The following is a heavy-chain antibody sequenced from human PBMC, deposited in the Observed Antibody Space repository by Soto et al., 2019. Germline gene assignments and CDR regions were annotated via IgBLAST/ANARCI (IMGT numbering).Heavy chain of an antibody. D-gene: IGHD6-19*01. Sequence: EVQLVESGGDLDQPGGSLRLSCAASAFTFSDYWMHWVRQVPGKGLVWVSRINTDGSGTSYADFVKGRFTISRDNAKNTVFLQMNSLSADDTAVYYCATLQLAGPDYWGQGTLVTVSS. CDR1: AFTFSDYW. V-gene: IGHV3-74*01. CDR2: INTDGSGT. CDR3: ATLQLAGPDY. J-gene: IGHJ4*02.